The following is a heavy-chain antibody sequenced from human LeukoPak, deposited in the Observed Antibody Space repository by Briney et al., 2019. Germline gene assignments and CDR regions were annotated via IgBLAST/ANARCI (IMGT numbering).Heavy chain of an antibody. Sequence: GGSLRLSCAASGFTFSSYSMNWVRQAPGKGLEWVSSIDSSSAYIFYADSVKGRFTISRGNAKNSLYLQMNSLRAEDTAVYYCTSRYCTSTNCYAFGVWGQGTMVTVSS. J-gene: IGHJ3*01. CDR3: TSRYCTSTNCYAFGV. CDR1: GFTFSSYS. CDR2: IDSSSAYI. D-gene: IGHD2-2*01. V-gene: IGHV3-21*01.